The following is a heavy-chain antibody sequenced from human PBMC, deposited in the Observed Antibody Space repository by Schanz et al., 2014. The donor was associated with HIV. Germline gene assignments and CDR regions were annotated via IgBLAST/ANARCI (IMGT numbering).Heavy chain of an antibody. J-gene: IGHJ6*02. CDR3: ARRGGYQLLSKDYFYYGMDV. CDR2: INHSGST. CDR1: GATFSGYY. Sequence: QVQLQQWGAGLLKSSETLSLTCAVYGATFSGYYWNWVRQTPGKGLEWIGEINHSGSTTYNPSLKSRVPLSENTSKNQFTLKRSSVTAADTGVYYCARRGGYQLLSKDYFYYGMDVWGQGTTVTVSS. D-gene: IGHD2-2*01. V-gene: IGHV4-34*01.